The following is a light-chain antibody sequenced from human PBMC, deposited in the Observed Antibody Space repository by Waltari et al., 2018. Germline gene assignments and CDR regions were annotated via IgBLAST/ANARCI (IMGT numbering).Light chain of an antibody. Sequence: SYDLTQPLSVSVALGQTARITCGGNNIGAKSGHWYQPKPGQAPLLVIYRDNTRPSRIPERFSGSNSENTATLTISGAQAADEADYYCQVRDSNTAVFGGGTHLTVL. CDR3: QVRDSNTAV. V-gene: IGLV3-9*01. CDR2: RDN. CDR1: NIGAKS. J-gene: IGLJ7*01.